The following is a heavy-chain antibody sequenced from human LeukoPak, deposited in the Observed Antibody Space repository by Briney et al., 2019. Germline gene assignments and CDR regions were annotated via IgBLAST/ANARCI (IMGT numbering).Heavy chain of an antibody. J-gene: IGHJ4*02. Sequence: GGSLRLSCAASGFAFSRYWMHWVRQASGKGLVWVSDINSDGSITRYADSVKGRFTISRDNAKNTLYLQMNSLRAEDTAVYYCASRDYTSSKYWGQGTLVTVSS. CDR3: ASRDYTSSKY. V-gene: IGHV3-74*01. CDR1: GFAFSRYW. CDR2: INSDGSIT. D-gene: IGHD2-2*02.